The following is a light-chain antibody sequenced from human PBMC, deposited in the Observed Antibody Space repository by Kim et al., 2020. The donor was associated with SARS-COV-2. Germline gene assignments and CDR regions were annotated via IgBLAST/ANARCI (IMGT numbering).Light chain of an antibody. V-gene: IGLV6-57*02. J-gene: IGLJ3*02. CDR3: QSYDDSNRWV. CDR1: CGNSASNY. Sequence: LPISVTSSCGNSASNYVQWYKQRQASAPTTVIYEDNERPSEVPDRFSGSIDSSSNSASLTISGLKTEDEADYYCQSYDDSNRWVFGGGTKLTVL. CDR2: EDN.